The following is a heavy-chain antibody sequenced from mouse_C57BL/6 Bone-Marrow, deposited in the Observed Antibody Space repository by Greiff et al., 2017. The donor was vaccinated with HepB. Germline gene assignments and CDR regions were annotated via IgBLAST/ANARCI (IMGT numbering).Heavy chain of an antibody. V-gene: IGHV6-3*01. CDR2: IRLKSDNYAT. Sequence: EVHLVESGGGLVQPGGSMKLSCVASGFTFSNYWMNWVRQSPEKGLEWVAQIRLKSDNYATHYAESVKGRFTISRDDSKSSVYLQMNNLRAEDTGIYYCTKNYYGSSYYFDYWGQGTTLTVSS. J-gene: IGHJ2*01. CDR1: GFTFSNYW. CDR3: TKNYYGSSYYFDY. D-gene: IGHD1-1*01.